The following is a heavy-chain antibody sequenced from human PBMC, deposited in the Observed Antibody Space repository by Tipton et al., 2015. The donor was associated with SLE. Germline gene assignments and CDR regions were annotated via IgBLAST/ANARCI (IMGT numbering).Heavy chain of an antibody. CDR1: GFTFSSYW. CDR3: AKGGSSGWSFFDY. Sequence: RSLRLSCAASGFTFSSYWMSWVRQAPGKGLERVAVIWYDGSETYYADSVKGRFTISRDNSKNTLYLQMNSLRPEDTGVYYCAKGGSSGWSFFDYWGQGTLVTVSS. D-gene: IGHD6-19*01. J-gene: IGHJ4*02. CDR2: IWYDGSET. V-gene: IGHV3-33*08.